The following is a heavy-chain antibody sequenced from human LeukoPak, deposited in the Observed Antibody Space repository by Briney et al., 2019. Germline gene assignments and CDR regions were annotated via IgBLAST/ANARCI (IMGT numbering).Heavy chain of an antibody. Sequence: SVKVSCKASGGTFSSYAISWVRQAPGQGLEWMGRIIPILGIANYAQKFQGRVTITADKSTSTAYMELSSLRSEDTAAYYCARDRCSGGSCYSAYWGQGTLVTVSS. CDR2: IIPILGIA. J-gene: IGHJ4*02. D-gene: IGHD2-15*01. CDR1: GGTFSSYA. V-gene: IGHV1-69*04. CDR3: ARDRCSGGSCYSAY.